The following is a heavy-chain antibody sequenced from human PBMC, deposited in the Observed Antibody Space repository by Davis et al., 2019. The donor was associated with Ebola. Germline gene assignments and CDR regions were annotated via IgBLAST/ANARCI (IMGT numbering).Heavy chain of an antibody. Sequence: PSETLSLTCTVSGGSFSSGSSYWTWIRQPAGKGLEWIGHIYTSGSTNYNPSLKSRVTISVDTSKNQFSLKLSSVTAADTAVYYCAREREPDWYFDLWGRGTLVTVSS. CDR2: IYTSGST. J-gene: IGHJ2*01. CDR1: GGSFSSGSSY. D-gene: IGHD1-14*01. V-gene: IGHV4-61*09. CDR3: AREREPDWYFDL.